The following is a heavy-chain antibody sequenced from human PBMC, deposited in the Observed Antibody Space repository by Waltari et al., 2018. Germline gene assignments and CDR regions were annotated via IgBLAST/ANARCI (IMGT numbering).Heavy chain of an antibody. Sequence: QLQLQESGPGLVKPSETLSLTCTVSGGSISSSSYYWGWIRQPPGKGLEWIGSSYYSGSTYYNPSLKIRVTISVDTSKNQFSLKLSSVTAADTAVYYCARLRAATGVSYWGQGTLVTVSS. CDR1: GGSISSSSYY. D-gene: IGHD1-26*01. CDR2: SYYSGST. J-gene: IGHJ4*02. CDR3: ARLRAATGVSY. V-gene: IGHV4-39*01.